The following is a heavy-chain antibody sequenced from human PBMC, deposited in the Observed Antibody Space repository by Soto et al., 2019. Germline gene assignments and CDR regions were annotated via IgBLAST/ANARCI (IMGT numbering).Heavy chain of an antibody. Sequence: SETLSLTCTVSGGSISSYYWSWIRQPPGKGLEWIGYIYYSGSTNYNPSLKSRVTISVDTSKNQFSLKLSSVTAADTAVYYCARAERAAGYFDYWGQGTLVTVSS. CDR1: GGSISSYY. CDR2: IYYSGST. J-gene: IGHJ4*02. D-gene: IGHD6-13*01. CDR3: ARAERAAGYFDY. V-gene: IGHV4-59*01.